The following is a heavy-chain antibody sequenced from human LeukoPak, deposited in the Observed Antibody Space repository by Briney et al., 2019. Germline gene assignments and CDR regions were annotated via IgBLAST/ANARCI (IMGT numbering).Heavy chain of an antibody. V-gene: IGHV1-2*06. Sequence: ASVKVSCKASGYTFTGYYMHWVRQAPGQGLEWMGRINPSSGGTNYAQKFQGRVTMTRDTSISTAYMELSRLRSDDTAVYYCARDAARGGNPVDYWGQGTLVTVSS. CDR2: INPSSGGT. CDR3: ARDAARGGNPVDY. CDR1: GYTFTGYY. D-gene: IGHD4-23*01. J-gene: IGHJ4*02.